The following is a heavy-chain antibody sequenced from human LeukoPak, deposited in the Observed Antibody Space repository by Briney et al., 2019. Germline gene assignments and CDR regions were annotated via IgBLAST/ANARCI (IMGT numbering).Heavy chain of an antibody. V-gene: IGHV3-21*01. CDR2: ISSSSSYI. D-gene: IGHD3-9*01. Sequence: PGGSLRLSCAASGFTFSSYAMSWVRQAPGKGLEWVSSISSSSSYIYYADSVKGRFTISRDNAKNSLYLQMNSLRAEDTAVYYCARVDILTGYYGFDPWGQGTLVTVSS. CDR3: ARVDILTGYYGFDP. J-gene: IGHJ5*02. CDR1: GFTFSSYA.